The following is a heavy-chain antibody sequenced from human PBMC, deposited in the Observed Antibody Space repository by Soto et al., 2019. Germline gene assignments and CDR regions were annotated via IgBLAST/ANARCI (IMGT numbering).Heavy chain of an antibody. J-gene: IGHJ6*02. CDR1: GFTFSSYE. Sequence: EVQLVQSGGGLVQPGGSLRLSCSASGFTFSSYEMNWVRQAPGKGLEWVSYISSTDATIYYVDSVKGRFTISRYNAKNSLYLQMNSLRAEDTAVYYCASGQSAASYYYGMNVWGQGTTVTVSS. V-gene: IGHV3-48*03. CDR3: ASGQSAASYYYGMNV. D-gene: IGHD6-13*01. CDR2: ISSTDATI.